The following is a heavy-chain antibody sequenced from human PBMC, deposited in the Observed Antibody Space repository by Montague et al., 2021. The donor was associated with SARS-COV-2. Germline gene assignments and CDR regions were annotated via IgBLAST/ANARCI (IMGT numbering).Heavy chain of an antibody. CDR2: VYHRGNT. J-gene: IGHJ4*02. V-gene: IGHV4-59*08. D-gene: IGHD3-16*01. CDR1: GGSISSDY. Sequence: SETLSLTCTVSGGSISSDYWTWIRQPPGKGLEWIGFVYHRGNTYYNPSLRGRVTISVDTSSNHFSLTLSSVTAADTAIYYCARHYDHSSRVDSWGQGTLVTVSA. CDR3: ARHYDHSSRVDS.